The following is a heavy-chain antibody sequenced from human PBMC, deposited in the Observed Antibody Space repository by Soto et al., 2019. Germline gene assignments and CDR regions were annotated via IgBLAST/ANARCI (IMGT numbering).Heavy chain of an antibody. J-gene: IGHJ4*02. CDR3: ARGGLFAYFLDF. CDR1: KFTFSTYW. CDR2: IKGDGSGT. V-gene: IGHV3-74*01. D-gene: IGHD2-8*01. Sequence: EVQLVESGGDLVQPGGSLRLSCTASKFTFSTYWMHWVRQVPGKGLVWVSRIKGDGSGTNYADSVKGRFTISRDNAKNTVYLHMNSLRAEDTAVYYCARGGLFAYFLDFWGQGTLVTVSS.